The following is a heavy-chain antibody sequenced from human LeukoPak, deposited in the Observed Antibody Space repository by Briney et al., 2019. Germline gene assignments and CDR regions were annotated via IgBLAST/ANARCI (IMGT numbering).Heavy chain of an antibody. CDR1: GFTFSTYS. D-gene: IGHD1-26*01. J-gene: IGHJ3*02. CDR2: ISSTGSTI. Sequence: GGSLRFSCAASGFTFSTYSMNWVRQAPGKGLEWVSYISSTGSTIYYADSVKGRFTISRDNAKNSLYLQMNSLRAEDTAVYYCARVHFLGLVGATPNDAFDIWGQGTMVTVSS. CDR3: ARVHFLGLVGATPNDAFDI. V-gene: IGHV3-48*01.